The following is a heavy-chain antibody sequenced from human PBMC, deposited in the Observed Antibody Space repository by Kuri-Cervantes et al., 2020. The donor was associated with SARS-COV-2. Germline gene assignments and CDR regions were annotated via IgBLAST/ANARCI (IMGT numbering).Heavy chain of an antibody. CDR1: GFTFSSYE. CDR2: ISSSGSTI. V-gene: IGHV3-48*03. Sequence: GGSLRLSCAASGFTFSSYEMNWVRRAPGKGLEWVSYISSSGSTIYYADSVKGRFTISRDNAKNSLYLQMNSLRAEDTAVYYCARALLCSSTSCYTDAFDIWGQGTMVTVSS. D-gene: IGHD2-2*02. J-gene: IGHJ3*02. CDR3: ARALLCSSTSCYTDAFDI.